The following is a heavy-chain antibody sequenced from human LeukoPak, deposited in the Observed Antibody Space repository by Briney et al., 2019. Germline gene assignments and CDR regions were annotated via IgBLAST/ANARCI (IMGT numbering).Heavy chain of an antibody. D-gene: IGHD1-1*01. CDR3: ARLESDYYYYYMDV. J-gene: IGHJ6*03. CDR2: IIPIFGTA. CDR1: GGTFSSYA. Sequence: SVKVSCKASGGTFSSYAISWVRQAPGQGLEWMGGIIPIFGTANYAQKFQGRVTITTDESTSTAYMELSSLRSDDTAVYYCARLESDYYYYYMDVWGKGTTVTVSS. V-gene: IGHV1-69*05.